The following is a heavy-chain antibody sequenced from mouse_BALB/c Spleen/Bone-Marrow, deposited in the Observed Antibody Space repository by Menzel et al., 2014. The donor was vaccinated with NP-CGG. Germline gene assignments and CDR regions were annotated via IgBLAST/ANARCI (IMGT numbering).Heavy chain of an antibody. CDR3: TTYGNYEAWFAY. Sequence: LQQSGSELVRPGASVKLSCKASGYTFTSYWMHWVKQRPGQGLEWIGNIYPGSGNTNYDEKFKSKATLTVDTSSNTAYMQLSSLTSEDSTAYYCTTYGNYEAWFAYWGQGTLVTVSA. CDR2: IYPGSGNT. D-gene: IGHD2-1*01. J-gene: IGHJ3*01. V-gene: IGHV1S22*01. CDR1: GYTFTSYW.